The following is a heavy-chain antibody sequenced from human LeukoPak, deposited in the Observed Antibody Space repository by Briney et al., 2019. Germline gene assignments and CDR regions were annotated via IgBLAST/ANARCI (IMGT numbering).Heavy chain of an antibody. D-gene: IGHD3-16*01. CDR2: INAGNGNT. CDR1: GYTFTSYA. J-gene: IGHJ5*02. CDR3: ARDGGAVNWFDP. Sequence: ASVKVSCKASGYTFTSYAMHWVRQAPGQRLEWMGWINAGNGNTKYSQKFQGRVTITRDTSASTAYMELSSLRSEDTAVYYCARDGGAVNWFDPWGQGTLVTVSS. V-gene: IGHV1-3*01.